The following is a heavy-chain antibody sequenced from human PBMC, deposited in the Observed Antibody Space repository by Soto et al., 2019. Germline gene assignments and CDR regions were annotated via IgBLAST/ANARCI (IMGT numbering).Heavy chain of an antibody. J-gene: IGHJ3*02. Sequence: PSETLSLTCTVSGGSISRGGYYWSWIRQHPGKGLEWIGYIYYSGSTYYNPSLKSRVTISVDTSKNQFSLKLSSVTAADMAVYYCARALTLYCSSTSCYTGQQLVRNAFDIWGQGTMVTVSS. D-gene: IGHD2-2*02. CDR3: ARALTLYCSSTSCYTGQQLVRNAFDI. CDR2: IYYSGST. V-gene: IGHV4-31*03. CDR1: GGSISRGGYY.